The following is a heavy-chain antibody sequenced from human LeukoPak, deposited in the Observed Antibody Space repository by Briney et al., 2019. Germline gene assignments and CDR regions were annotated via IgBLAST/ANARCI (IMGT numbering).Heavy chain of an antibody. V-gene: IGHV4-30-2*01. CDR3: GSSSWYAIDY. D-gene: IGHD6-13*01. CDR2: IYHSGST. Sequence: PSQTLSLTCAVSGGSISSGGYSWSWIRQPPGKGLEWIGYIYHSGSTYYNPSLKSRATISVDRSKNQFSLKLSSVTAADTAVYYCGSSSWYAIDYWGQGTLVTVSS. CDR1: GGSISSGGYS. J-gene: IGHJ4*02.